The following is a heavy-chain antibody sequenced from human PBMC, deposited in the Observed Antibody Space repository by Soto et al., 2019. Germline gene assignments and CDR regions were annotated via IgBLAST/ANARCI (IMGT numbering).Heavy chain of an antibody. J-gene: IGHJ5*02. CDR3: ARRSSTYLNEVIYDP. D-gene: IGHD2-2*01. CDR2: IKPDSGDT. Sequence: ASVKVSCKASRYTFTSYDIFWVRQSPGQGLEWMGWIKPDSGDTHYAQNSQGRVTMTRDTSISTAYMELNNLVSDDTAVYYCARRSSTYLNEVIYDPWGQGALVTVSS. CDR1: RYTFTSYD. V-gene: IGHV1-2*02.